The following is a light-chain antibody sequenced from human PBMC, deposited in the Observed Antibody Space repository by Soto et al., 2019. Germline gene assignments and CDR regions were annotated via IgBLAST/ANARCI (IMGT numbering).Light chain of an antibody. CDR2: GAS. V-gene: IGKV3-15*01. J-gene: IGKJ1*01. Sequence: EIVMTQSSATLSVSPGERATLSCRASQSVNSNLAWYQQKPGQAPRLLIFGASTRATGIPARFSGSGSGTEFTLTISSLQSEDFAVYYCQQYNNWPPTFGQGTKVDIK. CDR1: QSVNSN. CDR3: QQYNNWPPT.